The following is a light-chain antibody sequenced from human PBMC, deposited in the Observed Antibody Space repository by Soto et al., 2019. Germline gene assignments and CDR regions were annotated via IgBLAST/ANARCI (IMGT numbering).Light chain of an antibody. CDR2: NSY. J-gene: IGLJ1*01. CDR1: NSNIGTNS. V-gene: IGLV1-44*01. CDR3: SSYAGSSNV. Sequence: QSVLTQPPSASETPEQRVIISCSGGNSNIGTNSVSWYQHLPGTAPKLLIYNSYQRPAGVPDRFSGSKSGNTASLTVSGLQAEDEADYYCSSYAGSSNVFGTGTKVTVL.